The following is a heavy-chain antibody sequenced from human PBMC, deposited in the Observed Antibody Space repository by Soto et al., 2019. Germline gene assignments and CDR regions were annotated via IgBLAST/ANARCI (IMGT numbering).Heavy chain of an antibody. CDR3: ARGVGDMVRGVTRGWFDP. V-gene: IGHV1-18*01. CDR1: GYTFTSYG. D-gene: IGHD3-10*01. J-gene: IGHJ5*02. Sequence: QVQLVQSGAEVKKPGASVKVSCKASGYTFTSYGISWVRQAPGQGLEWMGWISAYNGNTNYAQKLQGRVTMTTDTSTSTAYMEMRSLRSDDTAVYYCARGVGDMVRGVTRGWFDPWGQGTLVTVSS. CDR2: ISAYNGNT.